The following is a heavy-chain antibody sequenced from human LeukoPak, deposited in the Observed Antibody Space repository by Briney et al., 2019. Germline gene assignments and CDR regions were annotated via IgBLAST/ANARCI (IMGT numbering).Heavy chain of an antibody. V-gene: IGHV3-23*01. Sequence: GGSLRLSCAASGFTFSSYAMSWVSHAPGKGLEWVSAISGSGGSTYYADSVKGRFTISRDNSKNTLYLQMSSLRAEDTAVYYCAKWSPYGGNPGYWGQGTLVTVSS. CDR3: AKWSPYGGNPGY. J-gene: IGHJ4*02. D-gene: IGHD4-23*01. CDR1: GFTFSSYA. CDR2: ISGSGGST.